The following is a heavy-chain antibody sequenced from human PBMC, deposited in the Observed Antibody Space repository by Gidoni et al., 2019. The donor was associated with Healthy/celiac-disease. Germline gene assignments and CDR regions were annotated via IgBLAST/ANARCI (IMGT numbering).Heavy chain of an antibody. CDR3: AKGVLRWPQGYFDY. V-gene: IGHV3-23*04. CDR2: MSGSGGRT. CDR1: GFNFSSYA. Sequence: VQLVESGGGLVQPGGSLRLASAASGFNFSSYAMSWVCQAPGKGLAWVSAMSGSGGRTYYADSVKGRFTISRDNSKNTLYLQMNSLRAEDTAVYYCAKGVLRWPQGYFDYWGQGTLVTVSS. D-gene: IGHD4-17*01. J-gene: IGHJ4*02.